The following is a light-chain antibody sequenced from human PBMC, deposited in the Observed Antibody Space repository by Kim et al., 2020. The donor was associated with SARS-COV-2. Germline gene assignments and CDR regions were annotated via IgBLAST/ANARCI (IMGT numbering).Light chain of an antibody. J-gene: IGLJ3*02. CDR3: AAWDDSLNGWV. Sequence: GQRVTVSCSGSDPNRGGHIVNWYVQLPGTAPKLLMFSNNQRPSGVPDRFSGSKSGTSASLAISGLQSEDEGDYYCAAWDDSLNGWVFGGGTQLTVL. CDR2: SNN. CDR1: DPNRGGHI. V-gene: IGLV1-44*01.